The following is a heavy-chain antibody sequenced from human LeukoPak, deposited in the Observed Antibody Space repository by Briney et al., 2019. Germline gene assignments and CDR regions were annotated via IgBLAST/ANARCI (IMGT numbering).Heavy chain of an antibody. CDR1: GGSMSSYY. J-gene: IGHJ4*02. CDR3: AREFSSGWHIYFDF. D-gene: IGHD6-19*01. CDR2: IYYSGYT. Sequence: SETLSLTCTVSGGSMSSYYWSWIRQSPEKGLEWIGYIYYSGYTNYNPSLKSRVTISVDTSKNQFSLRLSSVTAADTAVYYCAREFSSGWHIYFDFWGQGTLVTVSS. V-gene: IGHV4-59*01.